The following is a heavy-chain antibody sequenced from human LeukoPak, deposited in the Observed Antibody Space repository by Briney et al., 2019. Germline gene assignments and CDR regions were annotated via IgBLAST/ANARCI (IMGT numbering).Heavy chain of an antibody. CDR1: GYTFTSYY. D-gene: IGHD2-21*01. V-gene: IGHV1-46*01. J-gene: IGHJ4*02. Sequence: ASVTVSCKASGYTFTSYYVHWVRQAPGQGLEWMGIINPSGGSTSYAQKFQGRVTMTRDTSTSTVYMELSSLRSEDTAVYYCAREHIWGLDYWGQGTLVTVSS. CDR2: INPSGGST. CDR3: AREHIWGLDY.